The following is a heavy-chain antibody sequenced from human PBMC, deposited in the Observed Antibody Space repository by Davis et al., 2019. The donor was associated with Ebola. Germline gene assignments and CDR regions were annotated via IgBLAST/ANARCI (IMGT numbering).Heavy chain of an antibody. CDR1: GGSISSSNW. Sequence: SETLSLTCAVSGGSISSSNWWSWVRQPPGKGLEWIGEIYHSGSTNYNPSLKSRVTISVDKSKNQFSLKLSSVTAADTAVYYCARFGYSGYATTFFSYFDYWGQGTLVTVSS. CDR3: ARFGYSGYATTFFSYFDY. D-gene: IGHD5-12*01. J-gene: IGHJ4*02. V-gene: IGHV4-4*02. CDR2: IYHSGST.